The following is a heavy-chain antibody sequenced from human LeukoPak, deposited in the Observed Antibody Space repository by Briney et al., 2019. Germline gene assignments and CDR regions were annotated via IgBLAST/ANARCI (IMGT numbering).Heavy chain of an antibody. CDR3: ARDEVDGYNYDYFDY. V-gene: IGHV3-21*01. D-gene: IGHD5-24*01. Sequence: GGSLRLSCEASGFTFSAYAMTWVRQAPGKGLEWVSSISSSSSYIYYADSVKGRFTISRDNAKNSLYLQMNSLRAEDTAVYYCARDEVDGYNYDYFDYWGQGTLVTVSS. CDR1: GFTFSAYA. J-gene: IGHJ4*02. CDR2: ISSSSSYI.